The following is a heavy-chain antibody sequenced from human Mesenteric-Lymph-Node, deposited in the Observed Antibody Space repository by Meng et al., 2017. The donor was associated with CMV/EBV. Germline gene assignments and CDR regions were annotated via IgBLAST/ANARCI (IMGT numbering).Heavy chain of an antibody. CDR2: ISTGSSYK. CDR1: GFTFSSHN. V-gene: IGHV3-21*01. D-gene: IGHD4-11*01. J-gene: IGHJ4*02. Sequence: GESLKISCAVSGFTFSSHNMNWVRQTPGKGLEWVSSISTGSSYKYYADSVKGRFTISRDNAKNSLYLQMNSLRAEDTAVYYCARDQRYNNYVFDYWGQGTLVTVSS. CDR3: ARDQRYNNYVFDY.